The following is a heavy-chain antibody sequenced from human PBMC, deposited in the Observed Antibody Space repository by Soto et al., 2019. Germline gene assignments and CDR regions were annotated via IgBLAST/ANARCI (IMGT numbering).Heavy chain of an antibody. CDR2: ISTNGGST. D-gene: IGHD3-22*01. CDR1: GVSFSSYA. Sequence: SGGSVGLSCSASGVSFSSYAMHWVRQAPGKGLEYVSSISTNGGSTHYADSVKGRFTISRDNSKNTQYLQMSSLRADDTAVYYCVKGEYYYDSSGYYPFGYWGQGTLVTVSS. V-gene: IGHV3-64D*06. J-gene: IGHJ4*02. CDR3: VKGEYYYDSSGYYPFGY.